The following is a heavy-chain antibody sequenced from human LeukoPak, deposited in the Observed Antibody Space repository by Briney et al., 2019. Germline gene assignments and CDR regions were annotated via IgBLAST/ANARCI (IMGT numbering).Heavy chain of an antibody. CDR1: GGSISSGGYS. CDR3: ARTGIVVVVAATPNVYWFDP. CDR2: IYHSGST. Sequence: SQTLSLTCAVSGGSISSGGYSWSWIRQPPGKGLEWIGYIYHSGSTYYNPSLKSRVTISVDRSKNQFSLKLSSVTAADTAVYYCARTGIVVVVAATPNVYWFDPWGQGTLVTVSS. V-gene: IGHV4-30-2*01. J-gene: IGHJ5*02. D-gene: IGHD2-15*01.